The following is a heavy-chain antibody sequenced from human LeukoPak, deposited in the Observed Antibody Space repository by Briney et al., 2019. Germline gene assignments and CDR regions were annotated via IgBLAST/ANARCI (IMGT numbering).Heavy chain of an antibody. V-gene: IGHV1-18*01. CDR3: ARPIQVGATFFDY. CDR2: ISAYNGNT. J-gene: IGHJ4*02. Sequence: ASLKLSCKASGYTFTIYGISWVRQAPGQGLEWMGCISAYNGNTNYAQTLQGRVTMTTDTSTTTAYMELRSLRSDDTAVYYCARPIQVGATFFDYWGQGTLVTVSS. D-gene: IGHD1-26*01. CDR1: GYTFTIYG.